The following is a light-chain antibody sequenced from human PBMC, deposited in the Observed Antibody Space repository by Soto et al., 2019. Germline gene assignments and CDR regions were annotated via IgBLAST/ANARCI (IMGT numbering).Light chain of an antibody. CDR1: SSNIGAGYD. J-gene: IGLJ1*01. V-gene: IGLV1-40*01. CDR3: QSYDGTLSGTYV. CDR2: GTT. Sequence: QSALTQPPSVSGAPGQRVTISCTGSSSNIGAGYDVHWYQQLPGTAPKLIIYGTTNRPSGVPDRFSGSKSGTSASLAITGLQAEDEADYYCQSYDGTLSGTYVFGIWTKVTVL.